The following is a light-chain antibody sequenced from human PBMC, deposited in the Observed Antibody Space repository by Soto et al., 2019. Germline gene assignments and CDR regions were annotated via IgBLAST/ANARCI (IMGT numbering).Light chain of an antibody. V-gene: IGKV1-33*01. CDR3: QLYDNLLT. Sequence: DIQMTQSPSSLSASVGDRVTITCQASQDISNYLNWYQQKPGKAPKLLIYEASNLETGVPSRFSGSGSGTDFTFTISSLQPEDIATYYCQLYDNLLTFRGGTKV. J-gene: IGKJ4*01. CDR2: EAS. CDR1: QDISNY.